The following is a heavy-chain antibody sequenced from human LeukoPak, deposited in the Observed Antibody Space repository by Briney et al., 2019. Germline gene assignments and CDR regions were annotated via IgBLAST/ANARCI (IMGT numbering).Heavy chain of an antibody. V-gene: IGHV5-51*01. CDR3: ARHLHRGYCSSTSCLNWFDP. CDR2: IYPGDSDT. D-gene: IGHD2-2*01. CDR1: GYSFTSYW. J-gene: IGHJ5*02. Sequence: GESLKISCKGSGYSFTSYWIGWARQMPGKGLEWMGIIYPGDSDTRYSPSFQGQVTISADKSISTAYLQWSSLKASDTAMYYCARHLHRGYCSSTSCLNWFDPWGQGTLVTVSS.